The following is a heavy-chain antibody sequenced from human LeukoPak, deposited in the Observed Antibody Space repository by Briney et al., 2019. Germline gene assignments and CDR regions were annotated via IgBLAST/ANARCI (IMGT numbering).Heavy chain of an antibody. V-gene: IGHV1-69*05. D-gene: IGHD1-26*01. J-gene: IGHJ4*02. CDR3: ARGVGATPKAVYFDY. CDR2: IIPIFGTA. CDR1: GGTFSSYA. Sequence: ASVKVSCKTSGGTFSSYAISWVRQAPGQGLAWMGGIIPIFGTANYAQKFQGRVTITTDESTSTAYMELSSLRSEDTAVYYCARGVGATPKAVYFDYWGQGTLVTVSS.